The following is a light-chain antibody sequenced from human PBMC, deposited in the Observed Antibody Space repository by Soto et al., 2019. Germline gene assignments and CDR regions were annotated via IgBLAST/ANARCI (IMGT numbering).Light chain of an antibody. Sequence: DIVMTQIPLSLSVTPGQPASISCKSSQSLLHSDGRAYLYWYLQKAGQTPQLLIYEVSKRLSGVPDRFSGSGSGTDFILKFGRVEAEDVGFYYCMQSRQRPLTFGGGTKVEI. CDR2: EVS. CDR3: MQSRQRPLT. CDR1: QSLLHSDGRAY. V-gene: IGKV2D-29*01. J-gene: IGKJ4*01.